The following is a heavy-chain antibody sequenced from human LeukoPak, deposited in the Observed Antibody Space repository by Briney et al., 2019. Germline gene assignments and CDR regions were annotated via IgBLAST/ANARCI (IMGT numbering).Heavy chain of an antibody. D-gene: IGHD3-10*01. J-gene: IGHJ4*02. Sequence: PGGSLRLSCAASGFTFSSYSMNWVRQAPGKGLEWVSYISSSSTIYYADSVKGRFTISRDDAKNSLYLQMNSLRAEDTAVYYCARDPPYYYGSGSYYFDYWGQGTLVTVSS. CDR3: ARDPPYYYGSGSYYFDY. CDR1: GFTFSSYS. CDR2: ISSSSTI. V-gene: IGHV3-48*01.